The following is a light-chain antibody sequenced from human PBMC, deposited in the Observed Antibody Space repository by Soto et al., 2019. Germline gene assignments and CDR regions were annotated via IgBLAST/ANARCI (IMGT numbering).Light chain of an antibody. CDR2: AAS. V-gene: IGKV1-39*01. Sequence: DIQMTQSPSSLSASVGDRVTITCRASQSISSYLNWYQRKPGKAPRLLIYAASSLQGGVPSRFSGSGSGTDFTLNINSLQPEDFATYYCQQTYITRTFGQGTKVEVK. CDR3: QQTYITRT. CDR1: QSISSY. J-gene: IGKJ1*01.